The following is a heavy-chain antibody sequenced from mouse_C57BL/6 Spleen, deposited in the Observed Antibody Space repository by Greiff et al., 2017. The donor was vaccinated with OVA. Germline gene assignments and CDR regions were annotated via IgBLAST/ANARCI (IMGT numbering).Heavy chain of an antibody. Sequence: QVQLKESGPELVKPGASVKISCKASGYAFSSSWMNWVKQRPGKGLEWIGRIYPGDGDTNYNGKFKGKATLTADKSSSTAYMQLSSLTSEDSAVYFCARAQDSSGLDYWGQGTTRTVSS. CDR3: ARAQDSSGLDY. CDR1: GYAFSSSW. D-gene: IGHD3-2*02. V-gene: IGHV1-82*01. J-gene: IGHJ2*01. CDR2: IYPGDGDT.